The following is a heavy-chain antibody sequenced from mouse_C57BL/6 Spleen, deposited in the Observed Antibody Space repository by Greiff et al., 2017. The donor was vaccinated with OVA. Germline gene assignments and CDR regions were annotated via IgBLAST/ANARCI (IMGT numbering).Heavy chain of an antibody. D-gene: IGHD2-4*01. CDR2: IYPGSGST. J-gene: IGHJ3*01. CDR1: GYTFTSYW. V-gene: IGHV1-55*01. Sequence: QVQLQQPGAELVKPGASVKMSCKASGYTFTSYWITWVKQRPGQGLEWIGDIYPGSGSTNYNEKFKSKATLTVDTSSSTAYMQLSSLTSEDSAVDYCARRGPYDYDDWFAYWGQGTLVTVSA. CDR3: ARRGPYDYDDWFAY.